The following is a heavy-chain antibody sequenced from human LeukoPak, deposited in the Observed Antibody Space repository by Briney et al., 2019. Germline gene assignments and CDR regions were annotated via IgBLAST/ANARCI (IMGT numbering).Heavy chain of an antibody. D-gene: IGHD1-26*01. V-gene: IGHV3-53*01. CDR1: GFTVSSNY. CDR3: AGGKIVAAWDGRDY. CDR2: IYSGGST. J-gene: IGHJ4*02. Sequence: GGSLRLSCAASGFTVSSNYMSWVRQAPVKGLEWVSVIYSGGSTYYADSVKGRFTISRDNSKNTLYLQMNSLRAEDTAVYYCAGGKIVAAWDGRDYWGQGTLVTVSS.